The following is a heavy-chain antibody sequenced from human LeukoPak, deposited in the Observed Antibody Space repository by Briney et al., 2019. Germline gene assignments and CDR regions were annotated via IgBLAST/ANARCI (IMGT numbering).Heavy chain of an antibody. Sequence: SETLSLTCTVSGGSISSYYWSWIRQPPGKGLEWIGYIYYSGSTNYNPSLKSRVTISVDTSKNQFSLKLSSVTAADTAVYYCARVHDLGATGNYFDYWGQGTLVTVSS. D-gene: IGHD1-26*01. J-gene: IGHJ4*02. CDR1: GGSISSYY. CDR2: IYYSGST. V-gene: IGHV4-59*12. CDR3: ARVHDLGATGNYFDY.